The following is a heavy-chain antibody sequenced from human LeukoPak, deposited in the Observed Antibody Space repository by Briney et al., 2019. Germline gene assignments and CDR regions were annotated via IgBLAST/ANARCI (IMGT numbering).Heavy chain of an antibody. V-gene: IGHV1-69*06. CDR2: IIPISGTA. Sequence: GASVKVSCKASGGTFSSYAISWVRQAPGQGLEWMGGIIPISGTANYAQKFQGRVTITADKSTRTAYMELSSLKSEDTAVYYCARSIVGAKDYFDYWGQGTLVTVSS. CDR1: GGTFSSYA. J-gene: IGHJ4*02. D-gene: IGHD1-26*01. CDR3: ARSIVGAKDYFDY.